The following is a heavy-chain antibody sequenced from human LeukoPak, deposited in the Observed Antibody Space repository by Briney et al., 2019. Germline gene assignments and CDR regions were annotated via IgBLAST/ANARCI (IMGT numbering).Heavy chain of an antibody. Sequence: SGGSLRLSCAASGFTLNDYPMHWVRQAPGKGLEWVSLISGDGSVTYYADSVKGRFTISRDNSKNSLYLQMDSLRVEDTALYYCATGSQPGTTFDYWGQGTLVTASS. CDR1: GFTLNDYP. V-gene: IGHV3-43*02. CDR3: ATGSQPGTTFDY. CDR2: ISGDGSVT. D-gene: IGHD1-14*01. J-gene: IGHJ4*02.